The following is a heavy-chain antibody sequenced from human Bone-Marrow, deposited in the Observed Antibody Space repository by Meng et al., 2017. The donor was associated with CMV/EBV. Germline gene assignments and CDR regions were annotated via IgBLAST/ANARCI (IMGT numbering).Heavy chain of an antibody. Sequence: GESLKISCAASGFTVSSNYMSWVRQAPGKGLEWVSVIYSGGSTYYADSVKGRFTISRDNAKNSLYLQMNSLRAEDTAVYYCARGTKAYWGQGTLVTVSS. V-gene: IGHV3-53*01. CDR1: GFTVSSNY. CDR3: ARGTKAY. J-gene: IGHJ4*02. D-gene: IGHD2-8*01. CDR2: IYSGGST.